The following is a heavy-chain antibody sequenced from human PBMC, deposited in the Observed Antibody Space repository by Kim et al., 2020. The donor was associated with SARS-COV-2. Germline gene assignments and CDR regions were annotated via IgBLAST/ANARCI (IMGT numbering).Heavy chain of an antibody. Sequence: SETLSLTCTVSGGSISSYYWSWIRQPPGEGLEWIGYIYYSGSTNYNPSLKSRVTISVDTSKNQFSLKLSSVTAADTAVYYCAREGYSSRWVVDYWGQGTLVTVSS. D-gene: IGHD6-13*01. CDR1: GGSISSYY. CDR3: AREGYSSRWVVDY. V-gene: IGHV4-59*01. J-gene: IGHJ4*02. CDR2: IYYSGST.